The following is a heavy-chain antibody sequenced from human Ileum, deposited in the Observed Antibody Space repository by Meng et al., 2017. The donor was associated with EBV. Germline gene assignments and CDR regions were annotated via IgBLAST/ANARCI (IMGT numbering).Heavy chain of an antibody. CDR3: ARNVPGTSAYYD. CDR1: GYSISSTNW. V-gene: IGHV4-28*01. D-gene: IGHD3-22*01. J-gene: IGHJ4*02. CDR2: IYYSGST. Sequence: QVHSQAPGPGLVKPSDTLSLTCAFSGYSISSTNWWGWIRQPPGKGLEWIGYIYYSGSTSYNPSLKSRVTMSVDTSKNQFSLNLNSVTAVDTAVYYCARNVPGTSAYYDWGQGTLVTVSS.